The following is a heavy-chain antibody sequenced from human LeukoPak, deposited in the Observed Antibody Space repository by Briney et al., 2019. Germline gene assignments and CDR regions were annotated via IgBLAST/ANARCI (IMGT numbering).Heavy chain of an antibody. D-gene: IGHD3-10*01. CDR3: AGRYYYNLGSFPFDF. CDR2: IHNSGTT. CDR1: GYSISSGYY. V-gene: IGHV4-38-2*02. Sequence: SETLSLTCTVSGYSISSGYYWGWIRPPPGKGLEWIGEIHNSGTTNYNPSLNSRVTISEDTSKNQIYLNLRSVTAADTAVYYCAGRYYYNLGSFPFDFWGQGTLVTVSS. J-gene: IGHJ4*02.